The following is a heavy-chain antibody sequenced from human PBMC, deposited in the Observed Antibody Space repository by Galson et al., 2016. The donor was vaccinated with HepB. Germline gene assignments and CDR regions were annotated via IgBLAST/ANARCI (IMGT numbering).Heavy chain of an antibody. CDR3: ARGSGYCSSTSCYAGPFEY. Sequence: TLSLTCTVSGGSISSGGGYYWNWIRQHPGKGLEWIGYIYHSGNAHYNPSLKSRVTISVDTSKDQFSLKLTSVTAADTAVYYCARGSGYCSSTSCYAGPFEYWGQGTLVTGST. D-gene: IGHD2-2*01. J-gene: IGHJ4*02. CDR1: GGSISSGGGYY. V-gene: IGHV4-31*03. CDR2: IYHSGNA.